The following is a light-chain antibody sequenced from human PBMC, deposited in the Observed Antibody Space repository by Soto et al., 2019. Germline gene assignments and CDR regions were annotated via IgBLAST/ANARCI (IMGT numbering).Light chain of an antibody. CDR2: EGT. Sequence: QSVLAQPASVSGSPGQSITISCSGTSSDFGGYNAVSWYQQHPGKAPKLIIYEGTKRPSGVSNRFSGSKSGNAASLTISGLQTEDEADYYCCSYADTSTFWVVFGGGTKVTVL. J-gene: IGLJ3*02. CDR3: CSYADTSTFWVV. V-gene: IGLV2-23*03. CDR1: SSDFGGYNA.